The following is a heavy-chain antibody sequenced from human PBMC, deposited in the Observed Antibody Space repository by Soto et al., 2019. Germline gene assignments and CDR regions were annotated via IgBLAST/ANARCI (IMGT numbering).Heavy chain of an antibody. J-gene: IGHJ5*02. Sequence: VQLVQSGSEVITPGSSVTVSCKASGTTFSSYDINWVRQAPGQGLEWMGGIIPTFGLPNYSQKFQDRLTITADESTTTAYMDLSSLTSEDTAIYFCAGRDGYTTWGQGTLVTVSA. V-gene: IGHV1-69*01. D-gene: IGHD5-12*01. CDR2: IIPTFGLP. CDR1: GTTFSSYD. CDR3: AGRDGYTT.